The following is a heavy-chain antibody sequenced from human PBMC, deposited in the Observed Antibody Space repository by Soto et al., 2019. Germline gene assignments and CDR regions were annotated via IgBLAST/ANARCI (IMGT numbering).Heavy chain of an antibody. CDR1: GGSISSYY. D-gene: IGHD5-12*01. Sequence: SETLSLTCTVSGGSISSYYWSWIRQPPGKGLEWIGYIYYSGSTNYNPSLKSRVTISVDTSKNQFSLKLSSVTAADTAVYYCASSRRSGYSGYDYFPIRVKKYYYYYGIAVWGQGTTVTVSS. V-gene: IGHV4-59*01. CDR2: IYYSGST. CDR3: ASSRRSGYSGYDYFPIRVKKYYYYYGIAV. J-gene: IGHJ6*02.